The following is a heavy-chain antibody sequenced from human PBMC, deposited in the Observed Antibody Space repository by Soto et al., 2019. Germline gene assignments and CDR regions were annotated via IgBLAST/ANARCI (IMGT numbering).Heavy chain of an antibody. Sequence: EVQLVESGGGLVKPGGSLRLSCAASGFTFSSYSMNWVRQAPGKGLEWVSSISSSSSYIYYADSVKGRFTISRDNAKNSLYLQMNSVRAEDTAVYYCAREGTEQVVPAAKTRWFDRWGQGTLVTVSS. CDR3: AREGTEQVVPAAKTRWFDR. V-gene: IGHV3-21*01. CDR2: ISSSSSYI. D-gene: IGHD2-2*01. J-gene: IGHJ5*02. CDR1: GFTFSSYS.